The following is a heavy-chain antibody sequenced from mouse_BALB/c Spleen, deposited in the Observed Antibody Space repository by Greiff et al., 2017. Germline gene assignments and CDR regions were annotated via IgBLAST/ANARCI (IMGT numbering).Heavy chain of an antibody. CDR1: GYTFTDYN. Sequence: EVQLQESGPELVKPGASVKISCKASGYTFTDYNMHWVKQSHGKSLEWIGYIYPYNGGTGYNQKFKSKATLTVDNSSSTAYMELRSLTSEDAAVDYCARFTTATSWFAYWGQGTLVTVSA. CDR2: IYPYNGGT. J-gene: IGHJ3*01. D-gene: IGHD1-2*01. V-gene: IGHV1S29*02. CDR3: ARFTTATSWFAY.